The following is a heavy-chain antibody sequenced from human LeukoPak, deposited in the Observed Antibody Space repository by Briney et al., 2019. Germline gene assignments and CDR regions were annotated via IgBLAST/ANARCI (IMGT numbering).Heavy chain of an antibody. Sequence: GESLKISCQGSGYSFTSYWIGWVRQLPGEGLEWMGIIYPGDSDTRYSPSFQGQVTISADKSISTAYLQWSSLKASDTAMYYCARVVYGSGSYSSYYYYGIDVWGQGTTVTVSS. D-gene: IGHD3-10*01. CDR2: IYPGDSDT. CDR3: ARVVYGSGSYSSYYYYGIDV. CDR1: GYSFTSYW. J-gene: IGHJ6*02. V-gene: IGHV5-51*01.